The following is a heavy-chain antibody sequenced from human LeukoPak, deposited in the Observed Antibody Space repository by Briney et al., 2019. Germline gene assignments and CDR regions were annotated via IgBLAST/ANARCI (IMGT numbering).Heavy chain of an antibody. D-gene: IGHD5-18*01. CDR3: ARLLSDTAMVYY. Sequence: SETLSLTCAVYGGSFSGYYWSWIRQPPGKGLEWIGEINHSGSTNYNPSLKSRVTISVDTSKNQFSLKLSSVTAADTAVYYCARLLSDTAMVYYWGQGTLVTVSS. CDR2: INHSGST. J-gene: IGHJ4*02. CDR1: GGSFSGYY. V-gene: IGHV4-34*01.